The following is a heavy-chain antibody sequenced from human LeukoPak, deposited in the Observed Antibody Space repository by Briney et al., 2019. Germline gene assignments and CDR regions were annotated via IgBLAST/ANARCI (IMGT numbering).Heavy chain of an antibody. D-gene: IGHD3-10*01. CDR1: GFTFDDYA. V-gene: IGHV3-43D*03. CDR2: ISWDGGST. J-gene: IGHJ6*03. Sequence: GGSLRLSCAASGFTFDDYAMRWVRQAPGKGLEWVSLISWDGGSTYYADSVKGRFTISRDNSKNSLYLQMNSLRAEDTALYYCAKSGVLHYYYYYMDVWGKGTTVTVSS. CDR3: AKSGVLHYYYYYMDV.